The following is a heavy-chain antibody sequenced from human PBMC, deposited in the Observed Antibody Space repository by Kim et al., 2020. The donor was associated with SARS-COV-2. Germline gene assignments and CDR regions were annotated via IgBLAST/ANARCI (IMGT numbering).Heavy chain of an antibody. D-gene: IGHD6-19*01. J-gene: IGHJ6*02. CDR3: ARDGSPIAVAYYYYYGMDV. V-gene: IGHV3-33*01. Sequence: GGSLRLSCAASGFTFSSYGMHWVRQAPGKGLEWVAVIWYDGSNKYYADSVKGRFTISRDNSKNTLYLQMNSLRAEDTAVYYCARDGSPIAVAYYYYYGMDVWGQGTTVTVSS. CDR1: GFTFSSYG. CDR2: IWYDGSNK.